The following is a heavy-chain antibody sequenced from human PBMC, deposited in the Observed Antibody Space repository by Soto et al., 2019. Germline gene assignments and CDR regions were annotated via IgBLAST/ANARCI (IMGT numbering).Heavy chain of an antibody. J-gene: IGHJ4*02. CDR2: IHYSGST. CDR1: GGSISSSIYY. V-gene: IGHV4-39*01. CDR3: VGSGYYTFDY. D-gene: IGHD3-22*01. Sequence: SETLSLTCTVSGGSISSSIYYWGWIRQPPGKGLEWIGNIHYSGSTYYDSSLQSRVTISIDTSKNQFSLKLSSVTAADTAVYYCVGSGYYTFDYWGQGTLVTVS.